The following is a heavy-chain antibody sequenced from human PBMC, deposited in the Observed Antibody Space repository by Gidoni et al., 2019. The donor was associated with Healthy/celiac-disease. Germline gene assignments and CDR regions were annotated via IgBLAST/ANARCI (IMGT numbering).Heavy chain of an antibody. CDR1: GCSLSRGSYY. Sequence: QVQLQESRPGLVQPSQTLSLTSTVSGCSLSRGSYYWSWIRQPAGKGLEWIGRIYISGSTNYNPSLKNRVTISVDTSKNQFSLKLSSVTAADTAVYYWARGAGYYDSRYTYYYGMDVWGQGTTVTVSS. V-gene: IGHV4-61*02. CDR2: IYISGST. J-gene: IGHJ6*02. CDR3: ARGAGYYDSRYTYYYGMDV. D-gene: IGHD3-22*01.